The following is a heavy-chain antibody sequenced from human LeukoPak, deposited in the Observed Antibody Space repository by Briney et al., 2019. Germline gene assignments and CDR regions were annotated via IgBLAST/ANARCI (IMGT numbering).Heavy chain of an antibody. CDR2: INDDGTTT. J-gene: IGHJ1*01. V-gene: IGHV3-74*01. CDR3: ARVSGPGMNEYFHL. CDR1: GFTFSGAW. Sequence: PGGSLRLSCAASGFTFSGAWLHWVRPAPGEGLGWVSRINDDGTTTKYADSVKGRFTISRDNAKNTLYLQMNSLRAEDTAVYYCARVSGPGMNEYFHLWGQRTLVTVSS. D-gene: IGHD3-10*01.